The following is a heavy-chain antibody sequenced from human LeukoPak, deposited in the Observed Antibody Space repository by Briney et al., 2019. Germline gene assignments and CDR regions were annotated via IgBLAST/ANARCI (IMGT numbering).Heavy chain of an antibody. Sequence: ASVKVSCKASGYTFTSYGISWVRQAPGQGLEWMGWISAYNGNTNYAQKLQGRVTMTTDTSTSTAYMELRSLRSDDTAVYHCARDRGVTSWQDAFDIWGQGTMVTVSS. J-gene: IGHJ3*02. V-gene: IGHV1-18*01. D-gene: IGHD2-2*01. CDR1: GYTFTSYG. CDR3: ARDRGVTSWQDAFDI. CDR2: ISAYNGNT.